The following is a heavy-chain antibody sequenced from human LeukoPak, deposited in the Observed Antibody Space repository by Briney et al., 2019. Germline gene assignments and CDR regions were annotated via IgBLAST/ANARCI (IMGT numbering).Heavy chain of an antibody. D-gene: IGHD1-7*01. V-gene: IGHV3-74*01. CDR1: GSTLSSSW. CDR2: ISSGGGSR. J-gene: IGHJ6*02. Sequence: GGSLRLSCAASGSTLSSSWMHWVRQVPGRGLVWVSRISSGGGSRDYADSVKGRFTISRDNAKTTLYLQMNSLRPENTAVYYCARDSGTQGPYYYGLDVWGQGTTVTVSS. CDR3: ARDSGTQGPYYYGLDV.